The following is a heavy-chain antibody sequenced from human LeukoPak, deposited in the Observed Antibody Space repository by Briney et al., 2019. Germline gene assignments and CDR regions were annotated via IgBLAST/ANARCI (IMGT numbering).Heavy chain of an antibody. CDR3: ARDPEIAAAGTGAFDI. J-gene: IGHJ3*02. Sequence: GGSLRLSCAASGFTISSYWLGWVRQAPGKGLEWVANIKQDGSEKYYVDSVKGRFTISRDNDKNSLYLQMNSLRAEDTAVYYCARDPEIAAAGTGAFDIWGQGTMVTVSS. CDR1: GFTISSYW. CDR2: IKQDGSEK. V-gene: IGHV3-7*01. D-gene: IGHD6-13*01.